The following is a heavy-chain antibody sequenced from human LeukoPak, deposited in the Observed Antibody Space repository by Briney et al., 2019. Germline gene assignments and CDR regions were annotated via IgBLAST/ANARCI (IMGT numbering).Heavy chain of an antibody. CDR1: GGSVSSGSYY. V-gene: IGHV4-61*01. D-gene: IGHD2-15*01. Sequence: SETLSLTCTVSGGSVSSGSYYWSWIRQPPGKGLEWIGYIYYSGSTNYNPSLKSRVTISVDTSKNQFSLKLSSVTAADTAVYYCARDRVVVAATPGLETTTYYYYYGMDVWGQGTTVTVSS. CDR2: IYYSGST. CDR3: ARDRVVVAATPGLETTTYYYYYGMDV. J-gene: IGHJ6*02.